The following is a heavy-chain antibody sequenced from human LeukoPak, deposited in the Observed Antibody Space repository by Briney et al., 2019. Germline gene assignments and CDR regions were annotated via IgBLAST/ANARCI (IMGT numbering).Heavy chain of an antibody. V-gene: IGHV3-30*18. CDR1: GFIFSHYG. Sequence: GGSLRLSCTASGFIFSHYGMHWVRQAPGKGLEWVAVISYDGNYEFYVDSVKGRFTISRDNSNNMLFLQMNSLRPEDTAVYYCAKQQSGYGVGGDAFDLWGQGTLVTVSS. D-gene: IGHD3-22*01. CDR2: ISYDGNYE. J-gene: IGHJ3*01. CDR3: AKQQSGYGVGGDAFDL.